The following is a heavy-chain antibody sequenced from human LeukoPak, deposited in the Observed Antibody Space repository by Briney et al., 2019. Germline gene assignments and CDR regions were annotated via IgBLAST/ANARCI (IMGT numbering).Heavy chain of an antibody. V-gene: IGHV4-39*07. CDR3: ARDVEYSSSWYVVPHYYYYMDV. D-gene: IGHD6-13*01. J-gene: IGHJ6*03. Sequence: SETLSLTCTVSGGSISSSSYYWGWIRQPPGKGLEWIGSIYYSGSTYYNPSLKSRVTISVDTSKNQFSLKLSSVTAADTAVYYCARDVEYSSSWYVVPHYYYYMDVWGKGTTVTISS. CDR2: IYYSGST. CDR1: GGSISSSSYY.